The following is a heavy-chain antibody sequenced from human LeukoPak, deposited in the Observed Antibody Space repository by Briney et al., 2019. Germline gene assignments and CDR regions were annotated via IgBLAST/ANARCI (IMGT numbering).Heavy chain of an antibody. J-gene: IGHJ4*02. Sequence: ASVKVSCKVSGYTLTELSMHWVRQAPGKGLEWMGGFDPEDGETIYAQKFQGRVTMTEDTSTDTAYMELSSLRSEDTAVYYCATALGDFWSGYTLYCFDYWGQGTLVTVSS. CDR2: FDPEDGET. CDR3: ATALGDFWSGYTLYCFDY. CDR1: GYTLTELS. V-gene: IGHV1-24*01. D-gene: IGHD3-3*01.